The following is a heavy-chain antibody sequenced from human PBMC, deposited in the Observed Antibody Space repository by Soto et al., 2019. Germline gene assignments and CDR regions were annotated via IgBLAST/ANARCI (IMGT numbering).Heavy chain of an antibody. J-gene: IGHJ4*02. CDR3: ARHQRDDASRKIDC. V-gene: IGHV5-51*01. D-gene: IGHD3-16*01. Sequence: GESLKISCQGSGYSFTSNWIGWVRQMPGKGLEWMGIINPADSDIKYSPSFQGQVTISADKSIGTAYLQWSSLKASDTATYYCARHQRDDASRKIDCWGQGTLVTVS. CDR2: INPADSDI. CDR1: GYSFTSNW.